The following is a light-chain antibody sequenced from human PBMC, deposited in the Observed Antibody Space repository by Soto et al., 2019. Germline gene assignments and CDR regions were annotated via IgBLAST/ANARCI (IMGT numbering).Light chain of an antibody. CDR1: QSVSSY. CDR3: QQRINWPLT. Sequence: DIVLTQSPVTLSLSPGERATLSCRASQSVSSYLAWYQQKPGQAPRLLISDATNRATGISARFSGSGSGTDFTLTIDSLEPEDFAVYYCQQRINWPLTFGGGTKVEIK. CDR2: DAT. J-gene: IGKJ4*01. V-gene: IGKV3-11*01.